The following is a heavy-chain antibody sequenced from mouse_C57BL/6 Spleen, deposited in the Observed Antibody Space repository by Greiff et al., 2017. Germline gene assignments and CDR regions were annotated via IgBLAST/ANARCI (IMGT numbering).Heavy chain of an antibody. CDR2: INYDGSST. V-gene: IGHV5-16*01. J-gene: IGHJ3*01. Sequence: EVKLVESEGGLVQPGSSMKLSCTASGFTFSDYYMAWVRQVPEKGLEWVANINYDGSSTYYLDSLKSRFIISRDNAKNILYLQMSSLKSEDTATYYCARGLYDYGAWFAYWGQGTLVTVSA. CDR1: GFTFSDYY. D-gene: IGHD2-4*01. CDR3: ARGLYDYGAWFAY.